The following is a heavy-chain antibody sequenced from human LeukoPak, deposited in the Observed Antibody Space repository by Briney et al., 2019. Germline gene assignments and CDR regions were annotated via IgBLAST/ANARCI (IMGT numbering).Heavy chain of an antibody. CDR2: INHSGST. J-gene: IGHJ5*02. D-gene: IGHD1-26*01. Sequence: PSETLSLTCAVYGGSFSGYYWSWIRQPPGRGLEWIGEINHSGSTNYNPSLKSRVTISVDTSKNQFSLKLSSVTAADTAVYYCARDGRSYFGGWFDPWGQGTLVTVSS. CDR1: GGSFSGYY. CDR3: ARDGRSYFGGWFDP. V-gene: IGHV4-34*01.